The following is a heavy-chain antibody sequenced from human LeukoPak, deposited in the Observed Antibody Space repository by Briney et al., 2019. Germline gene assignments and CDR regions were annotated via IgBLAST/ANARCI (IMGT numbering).Heavy chain of an antibody. CDR1: GGSISSYY. CDR3: ARSYGDYLNFDY. D-gene: IGHD2-21*01. J-gene: IGHJ4*02. V-gene: IGHV4-59*01. Sequence: SETLSLTCTVSGGSISSYYWSWIRQPPGKGLEWIGYVYYSGSTNCNPSLKSRVTISVDTSKNQFSLNLTSVTAADTAMYYCARSYGDYLNFDYWGKGSLVTVSS. CDR2: VYYSGST.